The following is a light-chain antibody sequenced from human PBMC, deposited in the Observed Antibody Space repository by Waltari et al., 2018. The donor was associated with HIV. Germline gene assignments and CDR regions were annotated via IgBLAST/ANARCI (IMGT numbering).Light chain of an antibody. J-gene: IGLJ2*01. Sequence: QSVLTQPPSLSGAPGQRVTISCTGSSSNIGAGYDVHWSQKHPGTAPKLLIYGNSHRPSGVPDRFSGSKSGTSVSLAITGLQAEDEADYYCQSYDSSLSGSVVFGGGTKLTVL. V-gene: IGLV1-40*01. CDR3: QSYDSSLSGSVV. CDR1: SSNIGAGYD. CDR2: GNS.